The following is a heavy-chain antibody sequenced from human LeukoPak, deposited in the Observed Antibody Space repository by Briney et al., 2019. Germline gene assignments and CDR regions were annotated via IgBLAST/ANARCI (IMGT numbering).Heavy chain of an antibody. CDR2: ISAYNGNP. J-gene: IGHJ6*02. CDR1: GYTFTSYG. CDR3: ARDAVVVVAATLFDYYYYGMDV. D-gene: IGHD2-15*01. Sequence: ASVKVSCKASGYTFTSYGISWVRQAPGQGLEWMGWISAYNGNPNYAQKLQGRVTMTTDTSTSTAYMELRSLRSDDTAVYYCARDAVVVVAATLFDYYYYGMDVWGQGTTVTVSS. V-gene: IGHV1-18*01.